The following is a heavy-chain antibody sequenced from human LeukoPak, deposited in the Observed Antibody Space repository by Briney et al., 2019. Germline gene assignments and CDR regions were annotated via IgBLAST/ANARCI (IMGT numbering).Heavy chain of an antibody. V-gene: IGHV3-30*02. Sequence: GGSLRLSCAASGFTFSSYGMHWVRQAPGKGLEGVAFIRYDGSNKYYADSVKGRFTISRDNSKNTLYLQMNSLRAEDTAVYYCAKGTRITIFGVVPDDAFDIWGQGTMVTVSS. CDR2: IRYDGSNK. J-gene: IGHJ3*02. CDR3: AKGTRITIFGVVPDDAFDI. CDR1: GFTFSSYG. D-gene: IGHD3-3*01.